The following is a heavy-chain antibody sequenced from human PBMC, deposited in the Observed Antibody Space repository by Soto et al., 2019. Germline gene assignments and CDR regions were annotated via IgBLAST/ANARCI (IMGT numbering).Heavy chain of an antibody. D-gene: IGHD1-26*01. V-gene: IGHV1-24*01. CDR1: GYTLTELS. CDR2: FDPEDGET. J-gene: IGHJ4*02. Sequence: ASVKVSCKVSGYTLTELSMHWVRQAPGKGLEWMGGFDPEDGETIYAQKFQGRVTMTEDTSTDTAYMELSSLRSEDTAVYYCATDFRLRATLFALGYCGRRTLVAVSS. CDR3: ATDFRLRATLFALGY.